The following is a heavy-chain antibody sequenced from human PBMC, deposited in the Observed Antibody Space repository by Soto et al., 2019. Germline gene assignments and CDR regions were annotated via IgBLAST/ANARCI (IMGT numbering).Heavy chain of an antibody. Sequence: GGSLRLSCAASGFTFSSYAMSWVRQAPGKGLEWVSAISGSGGSTYYADSVKGRFTISRDNSKNTLYLQMNSLRAEDTAVYYCAKSKSLQSLNRYYMDVWGKGTTVTVSS. CDR2: ISGSGGST. J-gene: IGHJ6*03. D-gene: IGHD4-4*01. CDR3: AKSKSLQSLNRYYMDV. CDR1: GFTFSSYA. V-gene: IGHV3-23*01.